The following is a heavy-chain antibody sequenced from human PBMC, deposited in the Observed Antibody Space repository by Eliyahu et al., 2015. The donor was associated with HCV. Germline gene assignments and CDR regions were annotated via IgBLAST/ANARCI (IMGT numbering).Heavy chain of an antibody. CDR2: INPDDGST. J-gene: IGHJ4*02. CDR3: VVSRGSTP. CDR1: GYTFTSYY. V-gene: IGHV1-46*01. Sequence: QVQLVQSGAEVKKPGAPVKVSCKASGYTFTSYYMHWVRQTPRQGLEWVGMINPDDGSTTYAQKFQGRVTMTRDTSASTAYMELSSLRPEDTAVFYCVVSRGSTPWGQGTLVTVSS.